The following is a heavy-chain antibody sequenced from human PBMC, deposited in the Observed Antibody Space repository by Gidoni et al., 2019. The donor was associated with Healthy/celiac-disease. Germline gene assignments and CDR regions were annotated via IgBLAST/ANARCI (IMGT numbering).Heavy chain of an antibody. Sequence: EVQLVESGGGLEQPGRSLRLSCAASGFTFDDYAMHWVRQAPGKGLEWVSGISWNSGSIGYADSVKGRFTISRDNAKNSLYLQMNSLRAEDTALYYCAKGTRGSYYFDYWGQGTLVTVSS. CDR1: GFTFDDYA. V-gene: IGHV3-9*01. J-gene: IGHJ4*02. D-gene: IGHD1-26*01. CDR3: AKGTRGSYYFDY. CDR2: ISWNSGSI.